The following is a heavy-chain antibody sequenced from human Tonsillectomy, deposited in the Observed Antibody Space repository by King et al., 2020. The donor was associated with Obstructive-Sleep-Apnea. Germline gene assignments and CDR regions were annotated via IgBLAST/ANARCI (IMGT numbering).Heavy chain of an antibody. V-gene: IGHV3-9*01. Sequence: QLVQSGGGLIKPGPSLILSCAPLGFDFEALGTHWALKAPGMGLYRVSCVSWSGAIIAHADSVNGRFTISRDNAKNSLYLHKNSLRAEDTALYYCAKDPAVVGKEFFDHWGQGTLVTVSS. CDR2: VSWSGAII. CDR1: GFDFEALG. D-gene: IGHD6-19*01. CDR3: AKDPAVVGKEFFDH. J-gene: IGHJ4*02.